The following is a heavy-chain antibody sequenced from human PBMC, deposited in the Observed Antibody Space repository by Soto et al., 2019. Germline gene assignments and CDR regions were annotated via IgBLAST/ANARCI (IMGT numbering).Heavy chain of an antibody. V-gene: IGHV3-21*01. CDR2: VSRSSTYI. D-gene: IGHD3-10*01. CDR1: GFTFSGHT. J-gene: IGHJ4*02. Sequence: EVQLVESGGGLVKPGGSLRLSCAASGFTFSGHTINWVRQAPGKGLEWVSSVSRSSTYIYYADSVKGRFTVSRDNAEKSLYLQVNSLRAEDTAIYYCARCMGFDGSGYAFFDSWGQGTLVTVSS. CDR3: ARCMGFDGSGYAFFDS.